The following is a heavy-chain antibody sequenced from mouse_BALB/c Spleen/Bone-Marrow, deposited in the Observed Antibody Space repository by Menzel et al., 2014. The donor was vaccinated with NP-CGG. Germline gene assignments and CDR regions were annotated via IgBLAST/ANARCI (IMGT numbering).Heavy chain of an antibody. D-gene: IGHD6-1*01. CDR2: IRSKSNNYAT. CDR1: EFTFNTYA. J-gene: IGHJ1*01. CDR3: VTSTYFDV. Sequence: EVQGVESGGGLVQPKGSLKLSCAASEFTFNTYAMNWVRQAPGKGLEWVARIRSKSNNYATYYADSVKDRFTISRHDSQSLLYLQMNNLKTEDTAMYYCVTSTYFDVWGAGTPVTVSS. V-gene: IGHV10-1*02.